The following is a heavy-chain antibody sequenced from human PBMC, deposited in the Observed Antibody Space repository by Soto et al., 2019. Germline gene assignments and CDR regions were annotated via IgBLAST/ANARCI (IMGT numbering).Heavy chain of an antibody. Sequence: SETLSLTCAVSGGSISSGGYSWSWILHPPGKGLEWIGYIYHSGSTYYNPSLKSRVTISVDRSKNQFSLKLSSVTAADTAVYYCARHGYCSDGSCSGTFDIWGQGTMVTVSS. CDR1: GGSISSGGYS. V-gene: IGHV4-30-2*01. CDR2: IYHSGST. D-gene: IGHD2-15*01. CDR3: ARHGYCSDGSCSGTFDI. J-gene: IGHJ3*02.